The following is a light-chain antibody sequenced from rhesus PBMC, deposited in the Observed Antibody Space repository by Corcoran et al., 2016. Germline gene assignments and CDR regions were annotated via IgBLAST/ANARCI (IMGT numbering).Light chain of an antibody. CDR1: QGISSY. J-gene: IGKJ3*01. V-gene: IGKV1-28*03. Sequence: DIQMTQSPSSLSASVGDTVTITCRASQGISSYLNWFQQKPGKAPKHLFYDESSLESGVPSRLSGSGSWTDCTLTISSLQPEDFAAYYCLQHNSYPFTFGPGTKLDIK. CDR2: DES. CDR3: LQHNSYPFT.